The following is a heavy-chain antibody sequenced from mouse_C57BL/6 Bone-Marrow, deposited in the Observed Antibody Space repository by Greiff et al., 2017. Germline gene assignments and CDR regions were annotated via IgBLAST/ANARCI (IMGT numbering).Heavy chain of an antibody. CDR3: EKLYYYGPYYFDY. D-gene: IGHD1-1*01. J-gene: IGHJ2*01. CDR1: GFTFSDYG. CDR2: ISSGSSTI. V-gene: IGHV5-17*01. Sequence: EVHLVESGGGLVKPGGSLKLSCAASGFTFSDYGMHWVRQAPEKGLEWVAYISSGSSTIYYADTVKGRFTISRDNAKNTLFLQMTSLRSEDTAMYYGEKLYYYGPYYFDYWGQGTTLTVSS.